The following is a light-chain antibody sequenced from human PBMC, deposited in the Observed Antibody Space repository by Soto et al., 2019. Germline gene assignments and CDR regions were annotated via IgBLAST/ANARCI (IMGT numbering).Light chain of an antibody. CDR2: KAS. CDR1: QTVNTW. Sequence: IQLTQSPSTLAASVGDRVTITCRANQTVNTWLAWFQQKPGTAPGLLIYKASTLESGVPLRFSGSGSDTEFTLTIKSLQPDDSATYFCQQYNNYWTFGQGTKVEIK. V-gene: IGKV1-5*03. J-gene: IGKJ1*01. CDR3: QQYNNYWT.